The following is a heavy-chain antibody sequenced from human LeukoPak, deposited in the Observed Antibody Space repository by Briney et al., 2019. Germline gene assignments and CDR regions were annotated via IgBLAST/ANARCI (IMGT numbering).Heavy chain of an antibody. Sequence: GGSLRLSCAASGFTFSSYAMSWVRQAPGKGLECVSAISGSGGSTYYADSVKGRFTISRDNSKNTLYLQMNSLRAEDTAVYYCAKFKKEDYYDSSGYYGPANWGQGTLVTVSS. V-gene: IGHV3-23*01. CDR3: AKFKKEDYYDSSGYYGPAN. J-gene: IGHJ4*02. CDR1: GFTFSSYA. D-gene: IGHD3-22*01. CDR2: ISGSGGST.